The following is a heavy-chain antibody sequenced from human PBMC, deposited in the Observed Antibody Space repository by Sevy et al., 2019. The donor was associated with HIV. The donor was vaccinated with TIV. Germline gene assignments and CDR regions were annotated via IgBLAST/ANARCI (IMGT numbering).Heavy chain of an antibody. Sequence: SETLSLTCTVSGGSISSYYWSWIRQPAGKGLEWIGRIYTSGSTNYNPSLKSRVTMSVDTSKNQFSLKLSSVTAADTAVYYCARDCSSTSCSKGGFDYWGQRTLVTVSS. CDR3: ARDCSSTSCSKGGFDY. V-gene: IGHV4-4*07. CDR1: GGSISSYY. D-gene: IGHD2-2*01. J-gene: IGHJ4*02. CDR2: IYTSGST.